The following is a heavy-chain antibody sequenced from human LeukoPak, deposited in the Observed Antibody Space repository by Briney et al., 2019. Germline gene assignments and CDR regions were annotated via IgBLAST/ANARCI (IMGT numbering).Heavy chain of an antibody. CDR2: AGWAGGTT. Sequence: QPGGSLRLSCATSGFNFDRYTIHWVRQAPGKGLEWVSLAGWAGGTTFYSDSVRGRFTTSRDSGRKSVYLQMNSLTTDDTAFYFCAKELDTMFFDYWGQGALVTVSS. D-gene: IGHD3-10*02. CDR1: GFNFDRYT. J-gene: IGHJ4*02. V-gene: IGHV3-43*01. CDR3: AKELDTMFFDY.